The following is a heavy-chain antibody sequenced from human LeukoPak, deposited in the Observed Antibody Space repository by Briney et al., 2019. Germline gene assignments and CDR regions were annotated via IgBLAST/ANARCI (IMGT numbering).Heavy chain of an antibody. CDR1: GFTFSSCA. D-gene: IGHD3-10*01. Sequence: GGSLRLSCAASGFTFSSCAMRWVRQAPGKGLEWVSAISGSGGSTYYADSVKGRFTISRDNSKNTLYLQMNSLRAEDTAVYYCAKDRWNYYGSGSYSNYWGRGTLVTVSS. J-gene: IGHJ4*02. CDR2: ISGSGGST. CDR3: AKDRWNYYGSGSYSNY. V-gene: IGHV3-23*01.